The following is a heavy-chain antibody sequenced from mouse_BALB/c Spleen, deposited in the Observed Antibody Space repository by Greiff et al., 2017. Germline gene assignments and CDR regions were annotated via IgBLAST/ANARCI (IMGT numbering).Heavy chain of an antibody. J-gene: IGHJ1*01. Sequence: QVQLQQSGAELARPGASVKLSCKASGYTFTSYWMQWVKQRPGQGLEWIGAIYPGDGDTRYTQKFKGKATLTADKSSSTAYTQLSSLASEDSAVYYCASYGYGYFDVWGAGTTVTVSS. V-gene: IGHV1-87*01. CDR3: ASYGYGYFDV. CDR1: GYTFTSYW. D-gene: IGHD2-12*01. CDR2: IYPGDGDT.